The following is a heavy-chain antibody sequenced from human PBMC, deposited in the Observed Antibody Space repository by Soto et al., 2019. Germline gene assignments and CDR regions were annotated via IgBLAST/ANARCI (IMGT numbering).Heavy chain of an antibody. Sequence: PSETLSLTCAVSGGSISSSHWWGWVRQAPGKGLEWIGEIYHSGSTNYNPSLKSRITMSVDKSKNQFSVNLSSVTAADTAVYYCVRDADETAIVPARWLVWGRGTMVTVSS. CDR2: IYHSGST. J-gene: IGHJ6*02. CDR1: GGSISSSHW. V-gene: IGHV4-4*02. D-gene: IGHD2-21*02. CDR3: VRDADETAIVPARWLV.